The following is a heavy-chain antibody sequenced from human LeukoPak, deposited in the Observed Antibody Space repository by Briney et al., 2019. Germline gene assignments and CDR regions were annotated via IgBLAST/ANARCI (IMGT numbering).Heavy chain of an antibody. Sequence: GGSLRLSCAASGFPFTTYWMSWVRQAPGKGLEWVANIKQDGSEKYYVDSVKGRFTISRDNAKNSLYLQMNSLRAEDTAVYYCAELGITMIGGVWGKGTTVTISS. V-gene: IGHV3-7*01. CDR2: IKQDGSEK. CDR3: AELGITMIGGV. D-gene: IGHD3-10*02. J-gene: IGHJ6*04. CDR1: GFPFTTYW.